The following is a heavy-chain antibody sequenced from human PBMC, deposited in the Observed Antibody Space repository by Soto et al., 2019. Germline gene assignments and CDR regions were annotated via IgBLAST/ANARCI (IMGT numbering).Heavy chain of an antibody. CDR2: INSDGSST. D-gene: IGHD3-22*01. J-gene: IGHJ5*02. V-gene: IGHV3-74*01. CDR1: GFTFSSYW. CDR3: ARSSPYYYDSSGRNWFDH. Sequence: EVQLVESGGGLVQPGGSLRLSCAASGFTFSSYWMHWVRQAPGKGLVWVSRINSDGSSTSYADSVKGRFTISRDNAKNTLYLQMNSLRAEDTAVYYCARSSPYYYDSSGRNWFDHWGQGTLVTVSS.